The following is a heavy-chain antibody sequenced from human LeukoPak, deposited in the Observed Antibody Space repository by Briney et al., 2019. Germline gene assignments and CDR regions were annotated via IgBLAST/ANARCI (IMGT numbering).Heavy chain of an antibody. J-gene: IGHJ6*02. CDR1: GFTFSSYS. Sequence: GGSLRLSCAASGFTFSSYSMNWVRQAPGKGLEWVSSISSSSSYIYYADSVKGRFTISRDNAKNSLYLQMNSLRAEDTAVYYCAREYKVWGVIIMGPMDVWGQGTTVTVSS. V-gene: IGHV3-21*01. CDR3: AREYKVWGVIIMGPMDV. D-gene: IGHD3-10*01. CDR2: ISSSSSYI.